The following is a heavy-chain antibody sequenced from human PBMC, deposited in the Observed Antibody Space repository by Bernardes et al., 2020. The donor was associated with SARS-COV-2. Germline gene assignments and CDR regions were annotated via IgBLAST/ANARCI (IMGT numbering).Heavy chain of an antibody. V-gene: IGHV1-69*13. Sequence: SVKVSCKASGGTFSSYAISWVRQAPGQGLEWMGRIIPIFGTANYAQKFQGRVTITADESTSTAYMELSSLRSEDTAVYYCARDFASMVREIDAFDIWGQGTMVTVSS. CDR1: GGTFSSYA. D-gene: IGHD3-10*01. CDR2: IIPIFGTA. J-gene: IGHJ3*02. CDR3: ARDFASMVREIDAFDI.